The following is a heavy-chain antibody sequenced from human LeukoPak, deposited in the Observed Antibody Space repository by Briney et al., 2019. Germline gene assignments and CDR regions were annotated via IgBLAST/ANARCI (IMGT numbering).Heavy chain of an antibody. CDR1: GGTFSSYA. Sequence: GASVKVSCKASGGTFSSYAISWVRQAPGQGLEWMGGIIPIFGTANYAQKFQGRVTITADESTSTAYMELSSLRSEDTAVYYCARGEGYDISMAFDIWGQGTMVTVSS. D-gene: IGHD3-9*01. V-gene: IGHV1-69*13. CDR3: ARGEGYDISMAFDI. CDR2: IIPIFGTA. J-gene: IGHJ3*02.